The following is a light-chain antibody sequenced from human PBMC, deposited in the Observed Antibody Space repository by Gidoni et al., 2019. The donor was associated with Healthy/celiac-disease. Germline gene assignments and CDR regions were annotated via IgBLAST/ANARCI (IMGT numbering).Light chain of an antibody. CDR2: DAS. J-gene: IGKJ1*01. V-gene: IGKV3-15*01. Sequence: EIVMTQSPATLSVSPGERATFSCRASQRVGGNLAWYQRKPGQTPRLLIYDASTRTPGIPARFSGSGSGTEFTLTISSLQSEDFAVYYCQQYNNWPQTFGQGTKVEIK. CDR3: QQYNNWPQT. CDR1: QRVGGN.